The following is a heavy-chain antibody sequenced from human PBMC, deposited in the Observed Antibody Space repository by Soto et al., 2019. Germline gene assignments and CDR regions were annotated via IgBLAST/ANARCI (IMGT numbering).Heavy chain of an antibody. CDR1: GYTFTSYY. CDR2: INPSGGST. Sequence: ASVKVSCKASGYTFTSYYMHWVRQAPGQGLEWMGIINPSGGSTSYAQKFQGGVTMTRDTSTSTVYMELSSLRSEDTAVYYCARAQQLVTPDDYWGQGTLVTVSS. CDR3: ARAQQLVTPDDY. J-gene: IGHJ4*02. D-gene: IGHD6-13*01. V-gene: IGHV1-46*01.